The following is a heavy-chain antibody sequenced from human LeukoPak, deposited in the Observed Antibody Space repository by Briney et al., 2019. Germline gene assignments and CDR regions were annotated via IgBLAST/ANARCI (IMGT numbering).Heavy chain of an antibody. CDR1: GGSISSGGYS. V-gene: IGHV4-30-2*01. J-gene: IGHJ4*02. D-gene: IGHD4-23*01. CDR3: ARGPDGGNSLRYFDF. CDR2: IYHSGST. Sequence: PSQTLSLTCAVSGGSISSGGYSWSWIRQPPGKSLERIGYIYHSGSTYYNPSLKSRVTISVDRSKNQFSLKLSSVTAADTAVYYCARGPDGGNSLRYFDFWGQGNLVTVSS.